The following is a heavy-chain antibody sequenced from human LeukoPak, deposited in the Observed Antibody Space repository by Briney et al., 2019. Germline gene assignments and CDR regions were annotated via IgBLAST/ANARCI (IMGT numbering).Heavy chain of an antibody. CDR1: GFIVSSNY. D-gene: IGHD2-2*01. Sequence: GGSLRLSCAASGFIVSSNYMSWVRQAPGKGLEWVAIIYSGDTTYYADSVKGRFSISRDNSKNTVYLQMNSLKDEDTAVYYCASARTTAFMDVWGKGTTVTVSS. V-gene: IGHV3-53*01. J-gene: IGHJ6*04. CDR3: ASARTTAFMDV. CDR2: IYSGDTT.